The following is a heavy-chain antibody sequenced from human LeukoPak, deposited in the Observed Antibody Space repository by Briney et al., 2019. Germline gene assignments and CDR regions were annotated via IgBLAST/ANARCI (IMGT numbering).Heavy chain of an antibody. J-gene: IGHJ5*02. CDR3: AKEVGRVVPAAENWFDP. V-gene: IGHV3-23*01. CDR1: GFTFSSYA. D-gene: IGHD2-2*01. Sequence: GGSLRLSCAASGFTFSSYAMSWVRQAPGKGLEWASAISGSGGSTYYADSVKGRFTISRDNSKNTLYLQMNSLRAEDTAVYYCAKEVGRVVPAAENWFDPWGQGTLVTVSS. CDR2: ISGSGGST.